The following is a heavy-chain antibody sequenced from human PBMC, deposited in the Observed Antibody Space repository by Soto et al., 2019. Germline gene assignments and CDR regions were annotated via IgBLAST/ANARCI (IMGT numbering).Heavy chain of an antibody. CDR3: AASCVACGGFNYYGMDV. D-gene: IGHD2-21*01. Sequence: SESLSLTCTFSGGPISSGGYYCYWIRQHPGKGLEWIGYIYYSGTTYYNPSLKSRVTISVDTSKNQFSLKLSSVTAADTAVYYCAASCVACGGFNYYGMDVWGQGTTVT. CDR1: GGPISSGGYY. J-gene: IGHJ6*02. V-gene: IGHV4-31*03. CDR2: IYYSGTT.